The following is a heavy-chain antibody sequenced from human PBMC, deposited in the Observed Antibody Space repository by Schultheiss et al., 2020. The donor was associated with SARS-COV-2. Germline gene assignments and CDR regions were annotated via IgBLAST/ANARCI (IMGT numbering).Heavy chain of an antibody. D-gene: IGHD3-22*01. J-gene: IGHJ4*02. CDR1: GYTFTSYD. CDR2: MNPNSGGT. Sequence: GGSLRLSCKASGYTFTSYDINWVRQATGQGLEWMGWMNPNSGGTNYAQKFQGRVTMTRDTSISTAYMELSRLRSDDTAVYYCARAEGSGYTPPPFDYWGQGTLVTVSS. CDR3: ARAEGSGYTPPPFDY. V-gene: IGHV1-2*02.